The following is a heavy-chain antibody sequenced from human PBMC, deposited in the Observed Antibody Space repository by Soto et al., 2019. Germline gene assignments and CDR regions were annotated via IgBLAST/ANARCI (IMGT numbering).Heavy chain of an antibody. V-gene: IGHV1-3*05. D-gene: IGHD2-15*01. CDR3: ALEGGYCSCGSCYADY. CDR2: INAGNGNT. J-gene: IGHJ4*02. Sequence: QVQLVQSGAEEKKPGASVKVSCKASGYTFTSYAMHWVRQAPGQRLEWMGWINAGNGNTKYSQKFQGRVTITRDTSASTAYMELSSLRSEDTAVYYCALEGGYCSCGSCYADYWGQGTLVTVSS. CDR1: GYTFTSYA.